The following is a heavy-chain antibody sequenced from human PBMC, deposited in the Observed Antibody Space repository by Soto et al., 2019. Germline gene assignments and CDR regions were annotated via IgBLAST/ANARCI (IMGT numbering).Heavy chain of an antibody. CDR2: IIPLFGAA. Sequence: QVQLVQSGAEVKKPGSSVKVSCKASVGTFSSYSINWVRQAPGQGLEWMGRIIPLFGAANYAEKFQGRVTFTADESTTTGDMELSSLRPDDTAVYYCARGYTYAYWFGPWGQGTLVTVSS. J-gene: IGHJ5*02. CDR1: VGTFSSYS. D-gene: IGHD3-16*01. V-gene: IGHV1-69*15. CDR3: ARGYTYAYWFGP.